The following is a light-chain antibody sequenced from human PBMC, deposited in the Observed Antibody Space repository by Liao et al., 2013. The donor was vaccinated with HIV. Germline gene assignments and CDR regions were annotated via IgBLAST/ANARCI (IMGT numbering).Light chain of an antibody. CDR1: DIGSKS. CDR3: QVWDSSSDHVV. V-gene: IGLV3-21*04. CDR2: YDT. J-gene: IGLJ2*01. Sequence: SYVLTQPPSVSVAPGKTARITCGGNDIGSKSVHWNQQKSGQAPVVVIYYDTDRPSGIPERFSGSNSGNTATLTISRVEAGDEADYYCQVWDSSSDHVVFGGGTKLTVL.